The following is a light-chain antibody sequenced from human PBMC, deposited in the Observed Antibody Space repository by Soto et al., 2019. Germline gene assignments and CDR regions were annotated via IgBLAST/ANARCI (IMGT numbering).Light chain of an antibody. CDR2: GAS. V-gene: IGKV3D-15*01. CDR3: QQYYNWRAIT. Sequence: EIVMTQSPSTLSMSPGEGATLSCRDSQSIANNLAWYQQRPGQAPRLLIYGASTRATGIPARFSCSGSGTEFTLIINRLQSEDFALYYCQQYYNWRAITFGQGTRLEIK. CDR1: QSIANN. J-gene: IGKJ5*01.